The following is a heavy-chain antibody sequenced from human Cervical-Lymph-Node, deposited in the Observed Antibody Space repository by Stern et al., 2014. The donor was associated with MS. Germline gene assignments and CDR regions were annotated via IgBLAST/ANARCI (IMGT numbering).Heavy chain of an antibody. V-gene: IGHV4-4*02. CDR1: GGSVSSTNW. Sequence: QLQLQESGPGLVKPSWTLSLTCAVSGGSVSSTNWSSWVRQSPGKGMEWIGNISHSGCSNYRPSLRRQFSKSLDNPKNPLSLPLTSGTAADTAVYYCARERQQYCNSEGCSYWYFDLWGRGTLVTVSS. J-gene: IGHJ2*01. D-gene: IGHD2/OR15-2a*01. CDR2: ISHSGCS. CDR3: ARERQQYCNSEGCSYWYFDL.